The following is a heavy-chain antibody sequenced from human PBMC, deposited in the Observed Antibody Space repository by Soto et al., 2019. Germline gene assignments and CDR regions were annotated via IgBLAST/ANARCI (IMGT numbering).Heavy chain of an antibody. CDR1: GDTFTSYG. CDR2: ISAYNGNT. CDR3: ARVSTCTNGVCYKNYYYYGMDV. V-gene: IGHV1-18*04. Sequence: ASVKVSCKASGDTFTSYGISWLRQAPGQGLEWMGWISAYNGNTNYAQKLQGRVTMTTDTSTSTAYMELRSLRSDDTAVYYCARVSTCTNGVCYKNYYYYGMDVWGQGTTVTVSS. D-gene: IGHD2-8*01. J-gene: IGHJ6*02.